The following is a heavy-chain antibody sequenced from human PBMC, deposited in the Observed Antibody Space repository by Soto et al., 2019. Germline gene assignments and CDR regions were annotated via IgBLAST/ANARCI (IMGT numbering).Heavy chain of an antibody. CDR1: GFTVSSNY. CDR2: IYSGGST. D-gene: IGHD6-6*01. CDR3: ARAARGPYYYYYMDV. V-gene: IGHV3-66*01. J-gene: IGHJ6*03. Sequence: EVQLVESGGGLVQPGGSLRLSCAASGFTVSSNYMSWVRQAPGKGLEWVSVIYSGGSTYYADSVKGRFTISRDNSKNTLYLQMNSLRADDTAVYYCARAARGPYYYYYMDVWGKGTTVTVSS.